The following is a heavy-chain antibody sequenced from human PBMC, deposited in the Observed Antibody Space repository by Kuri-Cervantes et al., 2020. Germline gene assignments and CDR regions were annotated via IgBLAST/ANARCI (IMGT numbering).Heavy chain of an antibody. CDR3: ALGDYYYYGMDV. J-gene: IGHJ6*02. D-gene: IGHD3-16*01. V-gene: IGHV3-30-3*01. Sequence: GESLKISCEASGFTFSSYWMSWVRQAPGKGLEWVAVISYDGSNKYYADSVKGRFTISRDNSKNTLYLQMNSLRAEDTAVYYCALGDYYYYGMDVWGQGTTVTVSS. CDR1: GFTFSSYW. CDR2: ISYDGSNK.